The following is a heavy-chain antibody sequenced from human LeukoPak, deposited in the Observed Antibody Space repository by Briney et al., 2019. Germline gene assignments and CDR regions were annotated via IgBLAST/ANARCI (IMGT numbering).Heavy chain of an antibody. Sequence: GGSLRLSCAASGFTFSSYSMNWVRQAPGKGLEWVSSISSSSSYIYYADSVKGRFTISRDNAKNSLYLQMNSLRAEDTAVYYCARDGGGGYDTRLVAWFDPWGQGTLVTVSS. D-gene: IGHD5-12*01. J-gene: IGHJ5*02. CDR1: GFTFSSYS. CDR2: ISSSSSYI. CDR3: ARDGGGGYDTRLVAWFDP. V-gene: IGHV3-21*01.